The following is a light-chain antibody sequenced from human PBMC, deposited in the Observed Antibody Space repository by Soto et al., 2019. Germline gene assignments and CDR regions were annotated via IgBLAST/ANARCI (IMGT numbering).Light chain of an antibody. J-gene: IGLJ3*02. CDR3: CAYVGSYSWV. CDR2: DVA. Sequence: QSAPTQPRSVSASPGQSVTISCTGTSSDVGRYNYVSWYQQHPGKAPKLMIYDVAERPSGVPDRFSGSKSGDTASLTISGLQVEDEADYYCCAYVGSYSWVFGGGTKLTVL. CDR1: SSDVGRYNY. V-gene: IGLV2-11*02.